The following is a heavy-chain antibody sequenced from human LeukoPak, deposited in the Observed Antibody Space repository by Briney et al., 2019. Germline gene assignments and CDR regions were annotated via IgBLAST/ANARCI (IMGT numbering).Heavy chain of an antibody. D-gene: IGHD3-16*01. V-gene: IGHV4-59*12. CDR2: IYYSGST. CDR1: GGSISSYY. Sequence: SETLSLTCTVSGGSISSYYWSWIRQPPGKGLEWIGYIYYSGSTNYNPSLKSRVTISVDTSKNQFSLKLSSVTAADTAVYYCARDRYDYVWGSPYFDYWGQGTLVTVSS. CDR3: ARDRYDYVWGSPYFDY. J-gene: IGHJ4*02.